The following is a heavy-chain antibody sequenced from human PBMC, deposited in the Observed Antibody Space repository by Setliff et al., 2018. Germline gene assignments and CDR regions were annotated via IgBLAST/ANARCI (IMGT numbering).Heavy chain of an antibody. CDR1: YYSISSGYY. CDR2: MYHSGST. D-gene: IGHD3-3*01. J-gene: IGHJ4*02. V-gene: IGHV4-38-2*01. Sequence: SETLSLTCAVSYYSISSGYYWGWIRQPPGKGLEWIWSMYHSGSTYYSPSLEGRISISVDTSKRQFSLKLSSVTAADMAVYYCRFWSGYYKNDYWAQGTVVTVSS. CDR3: RFWSGYYKNDY.